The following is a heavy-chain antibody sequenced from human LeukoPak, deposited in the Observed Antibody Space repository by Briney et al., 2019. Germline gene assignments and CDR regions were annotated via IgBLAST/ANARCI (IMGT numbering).Heavy chain of an antibody. CDR1: GGSISNYY. D-gene: IGHD3-22*01. CDR2: IYYSGST. CDR3: ARGRLDYYDSSGYYRPREYYFYYYYMDV. J-gene: IGHJ6*03. V-gene: IGHV4-59*01. Sequence: SETLSLTCTVSGGSISNYYWSWIRQPPGKGLEWIGFIYYSGSTNYNPSLKSRVTISVDTSKNQFSLKLSSVTAADTAVYYCARGRLDYYDSSGYYRPREYYFYYYYMDVWGKGTTVTISS.